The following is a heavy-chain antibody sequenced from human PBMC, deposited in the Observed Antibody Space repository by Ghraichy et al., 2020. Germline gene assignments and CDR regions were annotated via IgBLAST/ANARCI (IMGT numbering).Heavy chain of an antibody. J-gene: IGHJ6*02. CDR1: GGSISSSSYY. Sequence: SQTLSLTCTVSGGSISSSSYYWGWIRQPPGKGLEWIGSIYYSGSTYYNPSLKSRVTISVDTSKNQFSLKLSSVTAADTAVYYCATQYSGYDYRDYYYYGMDVWGQGTTVTVSS. V-gene: IGHV4-39*01. CDR2: IYYSGST. CDR3: ATQYSGYDYRDYYYYGMDV. D-gene: IGHD5-12*01.